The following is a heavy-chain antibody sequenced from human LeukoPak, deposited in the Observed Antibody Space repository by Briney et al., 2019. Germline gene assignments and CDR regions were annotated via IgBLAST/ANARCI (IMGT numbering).Heavy chain of an antibody. CDR1: GFTVSSNY. D-gene: IGHD1-26*01. V-gene: IGHV3-53*04. Sequence: GGSLRLSCAASGFTVSSNYMTWVRQAPGKGLEWVSLIYTDGSTYYADSVKGRFTISRHNSKNTLYIQMNSLGADDTAVYYCARFLLESGTYWFDPWGQGTLVTVSS. J-gene: IGHJ5*02. CDR3: ARFLLESGTYWFDP. CDR2: IYTDGST.